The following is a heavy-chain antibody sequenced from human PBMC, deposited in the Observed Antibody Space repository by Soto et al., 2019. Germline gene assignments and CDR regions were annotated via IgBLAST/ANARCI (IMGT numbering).Heavy chain of an antibody. CDR3: ARDLHHLRFLEWLPYYYYGMDV. Sequence: SVKVSCKASGGTFSSYAISWVRQAPGQGLEWMGGIIPIFGTANYAQKFQGRVTITADESTSTAYMELSSLRSEDTAVYYCARDLHHLRFLEWLPYYYYGMDVWGQGTTVTVSS. D-gene: IGHD3-3*01. J-gene: IGHJ6*02. V-gene: IGHV1-69*13. CDR2: IIPIFGTA. CDR1: GGTFSSYA.